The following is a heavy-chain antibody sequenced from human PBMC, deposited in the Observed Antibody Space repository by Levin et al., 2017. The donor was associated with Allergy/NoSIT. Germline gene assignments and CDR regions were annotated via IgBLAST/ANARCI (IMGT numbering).Heavy chain of an antibody. CDR2: IIPSFGTS. CDR1: GDTFSTSV. V-gene: IGHV1-69*13. D-gene: IGHD3-22*01. Sequence: SVKVSCKASGDTFSTSVISWVRQAPGQGLEWMGGIIPSFGTSNYTQTFHGRVAFSADASTGTAYMELSSLTSEDTAVYYCARSQKIYYFDTSGAPFDYWGQGTLVTVSS. J-gene: IGHJ4*02. CDR3: ARSQKIYYFDTSGAPFDY.